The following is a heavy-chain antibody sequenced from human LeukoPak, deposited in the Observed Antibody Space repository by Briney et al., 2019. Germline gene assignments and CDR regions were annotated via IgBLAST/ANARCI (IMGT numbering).Heavy chain of an antibody. CDR1: GFTFSNDW. V-gene: IGHV3-15*01. D-gene: IGHD3-10*01. J-gene: IGHJ3*02. CDR3: TTTMVRGVINAFDI. CDR2: IKSKTDGGTT. Sequence: GGSLRLSCAASGFTFSNDWMSWVRQAPGKGLEWVGRIKSKTDGGTTDYAAPMKGRFTISRDDSKNTLYLQMNSLKTEDTAVYYCTTTMVRGVINAFDIWGQGTMVTVSS.